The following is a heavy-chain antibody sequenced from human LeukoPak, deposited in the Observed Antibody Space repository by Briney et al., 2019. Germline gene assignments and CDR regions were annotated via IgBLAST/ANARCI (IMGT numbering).Heavy chain of an antibody. CDR3: AVTNYYDSSGYYHLHLYFQH. J-gene: IGHJ1*01. V-gene: IGHV1-18*01. CDR1: GYTFTSYG. Sequence: ASVKVSCKASGYTFTSYGISWVRQAPGQGLEWMGWISAYNGNTNYAQKLQGRVTMTTDTSTSTAYMELRSLRSDDTAVYYCAVTNYYDSSGYYHLHLYFQHWGQGTLVTVSS. CDR2: ISAYNGNT. D-gene: IGHD3-22*01.